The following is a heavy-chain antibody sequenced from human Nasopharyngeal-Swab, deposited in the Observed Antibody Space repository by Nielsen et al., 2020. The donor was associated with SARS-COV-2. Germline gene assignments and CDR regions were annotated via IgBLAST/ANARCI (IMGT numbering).Heavy chain of an antibody. CDR2: IYYSGST. CDR1: GGSISSYY. Sequence: SETLSLTCTVSGGSISSYYWCWIRQPPGKGLEWIGYIYYSGSTNYNPSLKSRVTISVDTSKNQFSLKLSSVTAADTAVYYCARERAAGKYYGMDVWGQGTTVTVSS. D-gene: IGHD6-13*01. J-gene: IGHJ6*02. CDR3: ARERAAGKYYGMDV. V-gene: IGHV4-59*13.